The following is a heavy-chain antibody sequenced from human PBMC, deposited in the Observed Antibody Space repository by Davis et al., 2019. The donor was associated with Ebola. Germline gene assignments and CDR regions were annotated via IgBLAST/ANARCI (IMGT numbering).Heavy chain of an antibody. Sequence: MPSETLSLTCAVYGGSFSGYYWSWIRQPPGKGLEWIGEINHSGSTNYNPSLKSRVTISVDTSRNQFSLKMSSVTTADTAVYYCARVPRFCSTTRCYWGWFDPWGQGTLVTVSS. CDR3: ARVPRFCSTTRCYWGWFDP. V-gene: IGHV4-34*01. J-gene: IGHJ5*02. CDR1: GGSFSGYY. CDR2: INHSGST. D-gene: IGHD2-2*01.